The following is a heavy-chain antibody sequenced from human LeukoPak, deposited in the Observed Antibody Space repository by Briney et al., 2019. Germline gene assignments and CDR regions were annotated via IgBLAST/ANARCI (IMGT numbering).Heavy chain of an antibody. CDR3: ARGVTSAWYLRYYFEY. D-gene: IGHD6-13*01. J-gene: IGHJ4*02. CDR2: IKQDGSET. V-gene: IGHV3-7*03. CDR1: RFILGSYW. Sequence: GESLRLSCAASRFILGSYWMSWVRQVPGKGLEWVANIKQDGSETYYVDSVEGRFTISRDNAKNSLFLQMNSLRADDTALYYCARGVTSAWYLRYYFEYWGQGILVTVSS.